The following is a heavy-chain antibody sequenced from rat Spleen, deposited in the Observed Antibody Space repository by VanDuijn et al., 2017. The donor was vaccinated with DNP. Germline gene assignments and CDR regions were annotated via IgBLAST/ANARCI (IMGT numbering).Heavy chain of an antibody. V-gene: IGHV5S23*01. CDR3: ARFDGYSYLYLMDV. Sequence: EVQLVESGGGLVQPGDSLRLSCAASGFIFSDYAMAWVRQSPKMGLEWVASITSSDANPYYPDSVKGRFTISRDNAQDTLYLQMNSLRPEDTATYYCARFDGYSYLYLMDVWGQGTSVTVSS. CDR1: GFIFSDYA. D-gene: IGHD1-12*01. CDR2: ITSSDANP. J-gene: IGHJ4*01.